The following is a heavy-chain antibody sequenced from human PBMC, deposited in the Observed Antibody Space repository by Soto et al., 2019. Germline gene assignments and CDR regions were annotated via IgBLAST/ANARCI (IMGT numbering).Heavy chain of an antibody. CDR1: GFTFSSYA. D-gene: IGHD3-3*01. J-gene: IGHJ4*02. CDR3: ARGGDYDFWSGYPAPDY. CDR2: ISYDGSNK. V-gene: IGHV3-30-3*01. Sequence: GGSLRLSCAASGFTFSSYAMHWVRQAPGKGLEWVAVISYDGSNKYYADSVKGRFTISRDNSKNTLYLQMNSLRAEDTAVYYCARGGDYDFWSGYPAPDYWGQGTLVTVSS.